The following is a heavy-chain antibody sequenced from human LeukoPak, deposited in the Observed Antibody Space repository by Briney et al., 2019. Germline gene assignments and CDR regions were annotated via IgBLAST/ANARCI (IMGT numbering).Heavy chain of an antibody. J-gene: IGHJ6*03. CDR1: GFTFSSYG. Sequence: GGTLRLSCAASGFTFSSYGMSWVRQAPGKGLEWVSGISGSGGSTYYADSVKGRFTISRDNSKNTLYLQMNSLRAEDTAVYYCAKRKPRRGFGEIVQLRASQPVYMDVWGKGTTVTISS. V-gene: IGHV3-23*01. D-gene: IGHD3-10*01. CDR2: ISGSGGST. CDR3: AKRKPRRGFGEIVQLRASQPVYMDV.